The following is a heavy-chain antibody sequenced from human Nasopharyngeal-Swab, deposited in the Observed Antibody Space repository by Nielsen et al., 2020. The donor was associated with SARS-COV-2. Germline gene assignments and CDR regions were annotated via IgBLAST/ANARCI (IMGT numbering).Heavy chain of an antibody. D-gene: IGHD4-11*01. V-gene: IGHV3-23*01. CDR3: ARWAGSNSDYYGPLDF. CDR1: GFTFRDHA. CDR2: ISGSGRT. Sequence: GESLNISCEASGFTFRDHAMTWVRQAPGKGLEWVSTISGSGRTHYADSVKGRFTISRDNSKNTVFLQMNSLRAEDTAIYSCARWAGSNSDYYGPLDFWGQGNLVTVSS. J-gene: IGHJ4*02.